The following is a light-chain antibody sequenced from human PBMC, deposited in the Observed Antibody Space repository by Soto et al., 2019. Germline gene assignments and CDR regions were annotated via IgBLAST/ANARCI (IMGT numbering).Light chain of an antibody. CDR2: EVS. CDR3: SSYAGSNNLV. V-gene: IGLV2-8*01. Sequence: QSALTQPPSASGSPGQSVTISCTGTSSDVGGYNYVSWYQQHPGKAPKLMIYEVSKRPPGVPDRFSGSKAGNTASRTVSGLQAEDEADYYCSSYAGSNNLVFVGGTKLTVL. J-gene: IGLJ2*01. CDR1: SSDVGGYNY.